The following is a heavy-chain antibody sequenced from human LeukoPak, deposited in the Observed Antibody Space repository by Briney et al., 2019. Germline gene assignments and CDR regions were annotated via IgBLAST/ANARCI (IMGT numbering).Heavy chain of an antibody. CDR2: INPNSGGT. Sequence: ASVKVSCKASGYTFTSYGISWVRQAPGQGLEWMGWINPNSGGTNYAQKFQGRVTMTRDTSISTAYMELSRLRSDDTAVYYCARNRGITYYDFWSGHDAFDIWGQGTMVTVSS. J-gene: IGHJ3*02. V-gene: IGHV1-2*02. D-gene: IGHD3-3*01. CDR3: ARNRGITYYDFWSGHDAFDI. CDR1: GYTFTSYG.